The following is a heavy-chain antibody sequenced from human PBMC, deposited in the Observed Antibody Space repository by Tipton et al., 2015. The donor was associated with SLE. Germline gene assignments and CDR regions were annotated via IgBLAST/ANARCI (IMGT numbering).Heavy chain of an antibody. CDR2: VSISGNT. J-gene: IGHJ3*01. V-gene: IGHV4-4*07. CDR1: GDSFSSYY. Sequence: TLSLTCTVSGDSFSSYYWSWIRQPAGKGLEWIGRVSISGNTNYNPPLKSRVTMSLDTSKNQLSLELTSVTAADTAVYYCARETLYLSTIPDAFHFWGQGTSVTVPS. CDR3: ARETLYLSTIPDAFHF. D-gene: IGHD5-24*01.